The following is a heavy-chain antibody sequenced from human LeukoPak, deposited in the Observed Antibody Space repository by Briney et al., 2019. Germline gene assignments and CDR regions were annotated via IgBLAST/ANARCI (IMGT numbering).Heavy chain of an antibody. CDR2: ISAYNGNT. Sequence: ASVKVSCTASGYTFTSYGISWVRQAPGQGLEWMGWISAYNGNTNCAQKLQGRVTMTTDTSTSTAYMELRSLRSDDTAVYYCARTHYDFWSGYYSDWFDPWGQGTLVTVSS. V-gene: IGHV1-18*01. CDR3: ARTHYDFWSGYYSDWFDP. CDR1: GYTFTSYG. D-gene: IGHD3-3*01. J-gene: IGHJ5*02.